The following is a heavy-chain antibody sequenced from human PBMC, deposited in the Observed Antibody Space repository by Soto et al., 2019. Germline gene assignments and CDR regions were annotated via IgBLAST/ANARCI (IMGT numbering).Heavy chain of an antibody. CDR1: GFSLNTRDVG. V-gene: IGHV2-5*02. CDR2: VYWDDDK. J-gene: IGHJ4*02. Sequence: QTPLNESGPALVKPTQTLTLTCTFSGFSLNTRDVGVGWIRQPPGKALEWLGVVYWDDDKTYSPSLKSRLTITKDTPKNQVVLRMTKMDPVDTATYYCAHCRGGVASFWGQGTLVTVSS. CDR3: AHCRGGVASF. D-gene: IGHD3-16*01.